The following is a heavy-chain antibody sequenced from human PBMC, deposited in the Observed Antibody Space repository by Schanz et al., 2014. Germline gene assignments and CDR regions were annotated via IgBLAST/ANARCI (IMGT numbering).Heavy chain of an antibody. V-gene: IGHV3-11*01. D-gene: IGHD3-3*01. CDR3: ARYGFRKFGVVYGLAV. Sequence: QVQLLESGGGLFKPGGSLRLSCAGSRFTFADYYMTWIRQAPGKGLEWISYVSSYDTTVSYADSVKGRFTISRDNAKNSVYLQMNSLRVEDTAVYYCARYGFRKFGVVYGLAVWGQGTTVTVS. CDR1: RFTFADYY. CDR2: VSSYDTTV. J-gene: IGHJ6*02.